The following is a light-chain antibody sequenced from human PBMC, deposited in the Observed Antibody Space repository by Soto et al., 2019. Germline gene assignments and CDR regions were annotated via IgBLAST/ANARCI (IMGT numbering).Light chain of an antibody. CDR1: QGIGSA. CDR3: LLFNTYPQA. CDR2: DAS. Sequence: AIQLTQSPSSLSASIGDRVTITCRARQGIGSALAWYQQAPGKPPKLLIFDASTLENGVPSRFRGGGSGTDFTLTVSSRQPEDFATYYCLLFNTYPQAFGGGTKVEIK. J-gene: IGKJ4*01. V-gene: IGKV1-13*02.